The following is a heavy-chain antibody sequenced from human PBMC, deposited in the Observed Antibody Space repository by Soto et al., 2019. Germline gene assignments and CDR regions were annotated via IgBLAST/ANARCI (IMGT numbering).Heavy chain of an antibody. CDR3: ARRSSGWYFDY. J-gene: IGHJ4*02. D-gene: IGHD6-19*01. CDR2: ISGSGGST. Sequence: EVQLLESGGGLVQPGGSLRLSCAASGFIFSSYAMNWVRQAPGKGLEWVSVISGSGGSTYYADSVKGRFTISRDNSKNTLYLQMNSLRAEDTAVYYCARRSSGWYFDYWGQGTLVTVSS. V-gene: IGHV3-23*01. CDR1: GFIFSSYA.